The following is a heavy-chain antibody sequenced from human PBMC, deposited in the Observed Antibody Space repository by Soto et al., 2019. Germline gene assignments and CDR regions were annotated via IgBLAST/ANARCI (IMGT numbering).Heavy chain of an antibody. CDR3: ARALIQLWPHYYYGMDV. CDR2: IYYSGTT. D-gene: IGHD5-18*01. Sequence: PSETLSLTCTVSGGSMSSGDYYWSWIRQPPGKGLEWIGYIYYSGTTHYNPSLKSRVTISVDTSKNQFSLKVSSVTAADTAVYYCARALIQLWPHYYYGMDVWGQGTTVTVSS. J-gene: IGHJ6*02. CDR1: GGSMSSGDYY. V-gene: IGHV4-30-4*01.